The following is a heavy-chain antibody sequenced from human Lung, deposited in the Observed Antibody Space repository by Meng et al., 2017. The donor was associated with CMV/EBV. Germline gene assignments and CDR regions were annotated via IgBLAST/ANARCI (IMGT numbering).Heavy chain of an antibody. CDR1: GGSSSSSSYY. Sequence: LXCTVSGGSSSSSSYYWGWIRQSPRKGLEWIGNIYYSGTTYYNPSLKSRVTISVDTSKNQFSLKLSSVTAADTAVYYCVGGRGSSWYQADYFDYWGQGTRVTVSS. D-gene: IGHD6-13*01. CDR3: VGGRGSSWYQADYFDY. CDR2: IYYSGTT. V-gene: IGHV4-39*07. J-gene: IGHJ4*02.